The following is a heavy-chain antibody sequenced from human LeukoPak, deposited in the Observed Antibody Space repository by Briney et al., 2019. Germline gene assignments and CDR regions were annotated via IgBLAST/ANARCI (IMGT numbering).Heavy chain of an antibody. Sequence: PGGSLRLSCAASGFTVSSNYMSWVRQAPGKGLEWVSVIYSGGSTYYADSVKGRFTISRDNSKNTLYLQMNSLRAEDTAVYYCARVNRQLALYYFDYWGQGTLVTVSS. CDR2: IYSGGST. CDR3: ARVNRQLALYYFDY. V-gene: IGHV3-53*01. D-gene: IGHD6-6*01. CDR1: GFTVSSNY. J-gene: IGHJ4*02.